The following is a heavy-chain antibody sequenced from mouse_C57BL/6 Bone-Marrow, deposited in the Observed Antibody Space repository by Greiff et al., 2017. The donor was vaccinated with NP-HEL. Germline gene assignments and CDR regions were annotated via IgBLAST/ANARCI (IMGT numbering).Heavy chain of an antibody. CDR1: GFNIKDYY. Sequence: VQLQQSGAELVRPGASVKLSCTASGFNIKDYYMHWVKQRPEQGLEWIGRIDPEDGDTEYAPKFQGKATMTADTSSNTAYLPLSSLTSEDTAVYYCGVTRGWFAYWGQGTLVTVSA. V-gene: IGHV14-1*01. CDR2: IDPEDGDT. CDR3: GVTRGWFAY. D-gene: IGHD2-2*01. J-gene: IGHJ3*01.